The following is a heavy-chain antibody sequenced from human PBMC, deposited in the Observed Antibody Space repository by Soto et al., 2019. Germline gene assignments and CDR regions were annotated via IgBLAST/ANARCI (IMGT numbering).Heavy chain of an antibody. D-gene: IGHD6-13*01. CDR1: GGSISSYY. J-gene: IGHJ4*02. Sequence: QVQLQESGPGLVKPSETLSLTCTVSGGSISSYYWSWFRQPPGKGLEWIGYLYDSGSTNYNPSLRSRVTXXVXTXXNQFFLKLSFVTAADTAVYYCARRTDRTSSWYFDYWGQGTLVTVSS. V-gene: IGHV4-59*08. CDR2: LYDSGST. CDR3: ARRTDRTSSWYFDY.